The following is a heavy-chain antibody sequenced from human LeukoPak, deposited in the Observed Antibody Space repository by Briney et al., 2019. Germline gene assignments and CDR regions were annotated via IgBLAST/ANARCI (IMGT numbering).Heavy chain of an antibody. V-gene: IGHV3-30-3*01. J-gene: IGHJ4*02. CDR2: ISYDGSNK. CDR1: GFTFSSYA. D-gene: IGHD3-22*01. CDR3: ARVTWASSGYYFDY. Sequence: GGSLRLSCAASGFTFSSYAMHWVRQAPGKGLEWVAVISYDGSNKYYADSVKGRFTISRDNSKNTLYLQMNSLRAEDTAVYYCARVTWASSGYYFDYWGQGTLVTVSS.